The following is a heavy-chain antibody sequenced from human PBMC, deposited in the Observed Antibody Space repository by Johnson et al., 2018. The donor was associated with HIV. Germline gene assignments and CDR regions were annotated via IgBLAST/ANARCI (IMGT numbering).Heavy chain of an antibody. Sequence: QMLLVESGGGVVQPGRSLRLSCAASGFTFSSYWMTWVRQAPGKGLEWVAVISYDGSNKYYADSVKGRFTISRDNSKNTLYLQMNSLRAEDTAVYYCASLYSGYDNDAFDIWGQGTMVTVSS. CDR3: ASLYSGYDNDAFDI. CDR2: ISYDGSNK. V-gene: IGHV3-30-3*01. J-gene: IGHJ3*02. CDR1: GFTFSSYW. D-gene: IGHD5-12*01.